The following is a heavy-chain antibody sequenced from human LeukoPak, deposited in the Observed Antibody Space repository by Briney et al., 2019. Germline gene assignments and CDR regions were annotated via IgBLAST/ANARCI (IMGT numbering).Heavy chain of an antibody. CDR1: GDSFISHW. D-gene: IGHD6-19*01. Sequence: GESLKISCKGSGDSFISHWIGWVGQMPWKGLGWMGIIYPGDSDSRYSPSVQGQVTLSADKPIRTAYLQWNSLKASDTAMYVCATMLLVAGEAFDMCGEGTMVTVSS. V-gene: IGHV5-51*04. J-gene: IGHJ3*02. CDR2: IYPGDSDS. CDR3: ATMLLVAGEAFDM.